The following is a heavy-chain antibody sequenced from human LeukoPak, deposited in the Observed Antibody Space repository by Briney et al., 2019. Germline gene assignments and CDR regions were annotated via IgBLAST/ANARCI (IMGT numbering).Heavy chain of an antibody. J-gene: IGHJ4*02. D-gene: IGHD5-24*01. CDR3: ARGAMATITSPRFDY. CDR2: IWYDGSNK. CDR1: GFTFRDYT. V-gene: IGHV3-33*08. Sequence: GGSLRLSCAASGFTFRDYTMHWVRQAPGKGLEWVAVIWYDGSNKYYADSVKGRFTISRDNSKNTLYLQMNSLRAEDTAVYYCARGAMATITSPRFDYWGQGTLVTVSS.